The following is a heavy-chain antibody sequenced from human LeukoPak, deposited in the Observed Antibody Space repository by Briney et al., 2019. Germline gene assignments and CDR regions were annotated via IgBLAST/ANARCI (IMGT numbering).Heavy chain of an antibody. D-gene: IGHD6-19*01. J-gene: IGHJ3*02. CDR2: INHSGST. Sequence: PSETLSLTCTVSGGSISSGGYYWSWIRQPPGKGLEWIGEINHSGSTNYNPSLKSRVTISVDTSKNQFSLKLSSVTAADTAVYYCARGGYAWSSGTFDIWGQGTMVTVSS. V-gene: IGHV4-39*07. CDR3: ARGGYAWSSGTFDI. CDR1: GGSISSGGYY.